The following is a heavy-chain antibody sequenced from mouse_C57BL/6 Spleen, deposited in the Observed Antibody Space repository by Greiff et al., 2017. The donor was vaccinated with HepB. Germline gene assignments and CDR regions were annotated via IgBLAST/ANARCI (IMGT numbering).Heavy chain of an antibody. D-gene: IGHD1-1*01. CDR2: ISSGSSTI. CDR3: AREWCITDAMDY. Sequence: EVNVVESGGGLVKPGGSLKLSCAASGFTFSDYGMHWVRQAPEKGLEWVAYISSGSSTIYYADTVKGRFTISRDNAKNTLFLQMTSLRSEDTAMYYCAREWCITDAMDYWGQGTSVTVSS. CDR1: GFTFSDYG. J-gene: IGHJ4*01. V-gene: IGHV5-17*01.